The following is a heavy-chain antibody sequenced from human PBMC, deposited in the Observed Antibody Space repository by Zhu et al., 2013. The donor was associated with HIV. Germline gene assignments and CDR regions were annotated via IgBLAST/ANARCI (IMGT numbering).Heavy chain of an antibody. CDR2: INPNSGGT. Sequence: QVQVAQSGAEVKKPGASVKVSCKASGYTFTGYYMHWVRQAPGQGLEWMGWINPNSGGTNYAQKFQGRVTMTRDTSISTAYMELSRLRSDDTAVYYCAREWVVIAIRYYYYYMDVWGKGPRSPSP. J-gene: IGHJ6*03. CDR3: AREWVVIAIRYYYYYMDV. V-gene: IGHV1-2*02. D-gene: IGHD2-21*01. CDR1: GYTFTGYY.